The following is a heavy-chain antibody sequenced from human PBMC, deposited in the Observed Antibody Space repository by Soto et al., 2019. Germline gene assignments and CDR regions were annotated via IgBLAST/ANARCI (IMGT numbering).Heavy chain of an antibody. V-gene: IGHV4-30-2*01. D-gene: IGHD2-15*01. Sequence: QLQLQESGSGLVKPSQTLSLTCAVSGGSISSGGYSWSWIRQPPGKGLEWIGYIYHSGSTYYNPSXXXXXXXXVDXXXXXXXXXXXXVXAADXAVXXXXXXQVVAAQHWGQGTLVTVSS. CDR2: IYHSGST. J-gene: IGHJ4*02. CDR3: XXXQVVAAQH. CDR1: GGSISSGGYS.